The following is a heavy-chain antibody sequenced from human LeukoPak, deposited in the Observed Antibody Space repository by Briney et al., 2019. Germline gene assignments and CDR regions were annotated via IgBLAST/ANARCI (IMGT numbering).Heavy chain of an antibody. V-gene: IGHV3-7*03. J-gene: IGHJ3*02. Sequence: GGSLRLSCAASGFTFSSYWMNWARQAPGKGLEWVASINHNGNVNYYVDSVKGRFTISRDNAKNSLYLQMSNLRAEDTAVYYCARAAVYDFWSGYLAFDIWGQGTMVTVSS. CDR3: ARAAVYDFWSGYLAFDI. D-gene: IGHD3-3*01. CDR1: GFTFSSYW. CDR2: INHNGNVN.